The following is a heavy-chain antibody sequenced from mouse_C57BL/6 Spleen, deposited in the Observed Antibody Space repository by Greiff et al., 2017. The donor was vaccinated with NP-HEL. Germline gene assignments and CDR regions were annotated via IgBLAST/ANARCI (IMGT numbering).Heavy chain of an antibody. Sequence: VQLQQSGPELVKPGASVKIPCKASGYTFTDYNMDWVKQSHGKSLEWIGDINPNNGGTIYNQKFKGKATLTVDKSSSTAYMELRSLTSEDTAVYYCARMVYDYGGTWFAYWGQGTLVTVSA. J-gene: IGHJ3*01. CDR2: INPNNGGT. CDR1: GYTFTDYN. CDR3: ARMVYDYGGTWFAY. V-gene: IGHV1-18*01. D-gene: IGHD2-4*01.